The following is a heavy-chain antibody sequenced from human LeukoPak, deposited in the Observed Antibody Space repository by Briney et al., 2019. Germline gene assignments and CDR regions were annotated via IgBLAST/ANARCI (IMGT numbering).Heavy chain of an antibody. D-gene: IGHD4-23*01. J-gene: IGHJ4*02. V-gene: IGHV1-69*04. CDR2: IIPILGIA. Sequence: AASVKVSCKASGGTFSSYAISWVRQAPGQGLEWMGRIIPILGIANYAQKFQGRVTITADKSTSTAYMELSSLRSEDTAVYYCARDLPGATVVADYWGQGTLVTVSS. CDR3: ARDLPGATVVADY. CDR1: GGTFSSYA.